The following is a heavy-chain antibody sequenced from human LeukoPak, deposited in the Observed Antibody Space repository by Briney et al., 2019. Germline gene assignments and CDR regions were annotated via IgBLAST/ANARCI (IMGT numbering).Heavy chain of an antibody. Sequence: SETLSLTCSVSGGSVSSTTYYWGWIRQPPGKGLEWIGSISYGGSTYYNPSLKSRLTISVDTSKNQFSLELSSVTAADTAVYYCARQPPPYGSGRGYYYYYMDVWGKGTTVTVSS. CDR2: ISYGGST. CDR3: ARQPPPYGSGRGYYYYYMDV. CDR1: GGSVSSTTYY. J-gene: IGHJ6*03. D-gene: IGHD3-10*01. V-gene: IGHV4-39*01.